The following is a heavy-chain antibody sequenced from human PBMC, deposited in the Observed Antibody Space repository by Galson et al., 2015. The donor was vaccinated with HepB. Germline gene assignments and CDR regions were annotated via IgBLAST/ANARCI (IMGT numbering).Heavy chain of an antibody. CDR1: GGSFSGYY. CDR3: ARGLAANLVVTDGMDV. Sequence: SETLSLTCAVYGGSFSGYYWSWIRQPPGKGREWIGEINHRGSTNYNPSLKSRVTISVDTSKNQFSLKLSSVTAADTAVYYCARGLAANLVVTDGMDVWGQGTTVTVSS. V-gene: IGHV4-34*01. D-gene: IGHD2-21*02. J-gene: IGHJ6*02. CDR2: INHRGST.